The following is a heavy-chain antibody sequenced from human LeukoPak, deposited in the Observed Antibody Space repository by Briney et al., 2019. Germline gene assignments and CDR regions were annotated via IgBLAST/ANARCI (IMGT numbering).Heavy chain of an antibody. V-gene: IGHV3-23*01. J-gene: IGHJ4*02. CDR3: AKPGARFLEWLLSTDDY. CDR1: GFTFSDSA. CDR2: ISGSGGST. Sequence: GGSLRLSCAASGFTFSDSAMHWVRQAPGKGLEWVSAISGSGGSTYYADSVKGRFTISRDNSKNTLYLQMNSLRAEDTAVYYCAKPGARFLEWLLSTDDYWGQGTLVTVSS. D-gene: IGHD3-3*01.